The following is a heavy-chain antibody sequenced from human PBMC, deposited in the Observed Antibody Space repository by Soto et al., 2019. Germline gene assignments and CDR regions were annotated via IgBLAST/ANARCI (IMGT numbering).Heavy chain of an antibody. V-gene: IGHV2-26*01. Sequence: QVTLKESGPVLVKPTETLTLTCTVSGFSLSNARMGVSWIRQPPGKALEWLAHIFSNDEKSYSTSLKSRLTISKDTSKSQVVLTMTNMDPVDTATYYCARIQMYYDFWSGRIVATIRYFDYWGQGTLVTVSS. D-gene: IGHD3-3*01. CDR1: GFSLSNARMG. J-gene: IGHJ4*02. CDR2: IFSNDEK. CDR3: ARIQMYYDFWSGRIVATIRYFDY.